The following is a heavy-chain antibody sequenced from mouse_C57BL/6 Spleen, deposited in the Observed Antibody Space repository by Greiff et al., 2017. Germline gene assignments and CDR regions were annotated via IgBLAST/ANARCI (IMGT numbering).Heavy chain of an antibody. Sequence: VQLQQSGPGLVQPSQSLSITCTVSGFSLTRYGVHWVRQSPGKGLEWLGVIWSGGSTDDNAALISRLSISKDNSKSQVFFKMNSLQADDTAIYYCARKGGSSLYAMDYWGQGTSVTVSS. V-gene: IGHV2-2*01. CDR2: IWSGGST. CDR3: ARKGGSSLYAMDY. CDR1: GFSLTRYG. D-gene: IGHD1-1*01. J-gene: IGHJ4*01.